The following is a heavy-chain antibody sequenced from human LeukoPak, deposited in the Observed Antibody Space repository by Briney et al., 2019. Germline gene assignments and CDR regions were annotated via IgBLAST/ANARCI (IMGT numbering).Heavy chain of an antibody. D-gene: IGHD2-15*01. CDR1: GYTFTSYG. V-gene: IGHV1-18*01. Sequence: ASVKVSCKASGYTFTSYGISWVRQAPGQGLEWMGWISAYNGNANYAQKLQGRVTMTTDTSTSTAYMELRSLRSDDTAVYYCARDRRDASRVALDAFDIWGQGTMVTVSS. CDR2: ISAYNGNA. CDR3: ARDRRDASRVALDAFDI. J-gene: IGHJ3*02.